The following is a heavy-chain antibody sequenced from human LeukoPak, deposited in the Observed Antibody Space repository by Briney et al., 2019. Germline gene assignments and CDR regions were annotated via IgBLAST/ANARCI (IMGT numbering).Heavy chain of an antibody. CDR2: ISVSNGDT. CDR1: GYIFNNYG. Sequence: EASVKVSCKASGYIFNNYGINWVRQAPGQGLEWMGWISVSNGDTEYAEKFQGRVTMTTDTSTSTAYMELRSLRSDDTAIYFCARGLWCGDLRNPYLDYWGQGTLVTVSS. V-gene: IGHV1-18*01. J-gene: IGHJ4*02. CDR3: ARGLWCGDLRNPYLDY. D-gene: IGHD3-10*01.